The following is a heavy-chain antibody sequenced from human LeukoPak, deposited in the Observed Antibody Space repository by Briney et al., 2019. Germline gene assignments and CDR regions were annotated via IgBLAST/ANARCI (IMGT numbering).Heavy chain of an antibody. J-gene: IGHJ4*02. D-gene: IGHD6-13*01. CDR1: GFTFKNYA. V-gene: IGHV3-23*01. CDR3: SRAQDSSSWSPSDY. Sequence: SGGSLRLSCAGSGFTFKNYAMNWVRQAPGKGLEWVAVITGSGGTTYYADSVKGRFTISRDNSKNTLYLQMNSLRAEDTAVYYCSRAQDSSSWSPSDYWGQGTLVTVSS. CDR2: ITGSGGTT.